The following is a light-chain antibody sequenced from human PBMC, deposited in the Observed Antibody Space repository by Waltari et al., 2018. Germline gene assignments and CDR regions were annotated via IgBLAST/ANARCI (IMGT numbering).Light chain of an antibody. J-gene: IGLJ2*01. CDR2: DVS. V-gene: IGLV2-14*03. CDR1: SDDVGGYDH. CDR3: GSYTSSDTWI. Sequence: QSALTQPASVSGSPGQSITISCTGTSDDVGGYDHVSWYQHHPGKAPKLIIYDVSDRPSGVSNRFSGSRSANTASLAISGLQAEDEAHYYCGSYTSSDTWIFGGGTKLTVL.